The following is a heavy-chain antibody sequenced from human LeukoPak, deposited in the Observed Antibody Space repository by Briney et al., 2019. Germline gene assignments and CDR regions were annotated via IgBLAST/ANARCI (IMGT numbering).Heavy chain of an antibody. CDR3: TSWGDTTAEYFQR. D-gene: IGHD2-21*02. V-gene: IGHV3-7*01. CDR1: GFTFNRCW. CDR2: INPDGRDT. J-gene: IGHJ1*01. Sequence: GGSLRLSCVVSGFTFNRCWMNWVRQAPGKGLEWVAHINPDGRDTYYVDSVKGRFTISRDNAQNSTYLQMNSLRVEDTAVYYCTSWGDTTAEYFQRWGQGTLVTVSS.